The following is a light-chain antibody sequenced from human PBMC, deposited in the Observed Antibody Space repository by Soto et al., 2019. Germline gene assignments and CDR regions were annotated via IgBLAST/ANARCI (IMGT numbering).Light chain of an antibody. CDR1: SSDVGGYNY. Sequence: QSALPQPASLSGSPGQSIAISCPGTSSDVGGYNYVSWYQQHPGKAPKLMIYEVSNRPSGASNRFSGSKSGNTASLTISGLQAEDESDYYCSSYTSSSTHNYVFGTGTKVTVL. V-gene: IGLV2-14*01. CDR3: SSYTSSSTHNYV. J-gene: IGLJ1*01. CDR2: EVS.